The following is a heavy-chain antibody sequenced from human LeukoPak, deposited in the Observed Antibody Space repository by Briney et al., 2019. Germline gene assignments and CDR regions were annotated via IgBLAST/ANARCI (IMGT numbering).Heavy chain of an antibody. CDR3: SSGRYCSGGSCYSLGY. V-gene: IGHV3-15*01. Sequence: GGSLRLSCAASGFTFSNARMSWVRQAPGKGLEWVGRIISTTDGGTTDYAAPVKGRFTISRDDSKNTLYLQMNSLKTEDTAVYYWSSGRYCSGGSCYSLGYWGQGTLVTVSS. CDR2: IISTTDGGTT. D-gene: IGHD2-15*01. CDR1: GFTFSNAR. J-gene: IGHJ4*02.